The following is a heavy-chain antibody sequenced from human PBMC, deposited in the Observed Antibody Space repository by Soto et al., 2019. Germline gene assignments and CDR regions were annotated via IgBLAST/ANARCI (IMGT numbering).Heavy chain of an antibody. D-gene: IGHD2-21*01. Sequence: PSETLSLTCTVSGGSISDGAYYWSWIRQPPGKGLEWIGHIYNSGNTYNNPSLRSRLTISLDASKSQFSLNLNSVTAADTAVYYCASGLSGDKVDQWGQGTLVTVSS. CDR1: GGSISDGAYY. CDR2: IYNSGNT. J-gene: IGHJ4*02. CDR3: ASGLSGDKVDQ. V-gene: IGHV4-30-4*01.